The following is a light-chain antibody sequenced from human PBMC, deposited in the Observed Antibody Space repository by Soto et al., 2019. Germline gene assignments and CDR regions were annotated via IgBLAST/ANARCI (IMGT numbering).Light chain of an antibody. CDR1: QSVSSY. Sequence: EIVLTQSPATLSLSPGERATLSCRASQSVSSYLAWYQQKTGQAPRLLIYDASNRATGIPARFSGSGYGTDFTLTISSLEPEDFAVYYCQQRSNWPPNTFGGGTKVEIK. CDR3: QQRSNWPPNT. J-gene: IGKJ4*01. CDR2: DAS. V-gene: IGKV3-11*01.